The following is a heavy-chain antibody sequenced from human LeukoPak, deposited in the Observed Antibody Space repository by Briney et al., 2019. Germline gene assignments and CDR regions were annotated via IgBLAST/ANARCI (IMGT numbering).Heavy chain of an antibody. V-gene: IGHV1-2*02. CDR1: GYSFTGHY. Sequence: ASVKVSCKASGYSFTGHYMHWVRQAPGQGLEWMGWINPNSGGTNYAQKFQGRVTMTRDTSISTAYMELSRLRSDDTAVYYCARESIQGRAIHFWSANMGNAFDIWGQGTMVTVSS. CDR2: INPNSGGT. CDR3: ARESIQGRAIHFWSANMGNAFDI. J-gene: IGHJ3*02. D-gene: IGHD3-3*02.